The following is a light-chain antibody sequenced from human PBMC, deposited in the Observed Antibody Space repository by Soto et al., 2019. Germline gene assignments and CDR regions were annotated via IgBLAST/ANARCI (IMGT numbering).Light chain of an antibody. CDR2: GAS. Sequence: EIVLTQSPASLSLSPGERATLSCRASQSVDSYLVWYQQKPGQAPRLLIFGASNRATGTPARFSGSGSGTDFTLTINSLEPDDFAVYYCQQRDSWPITFGQGTRLEIK. J-gene: IGKJ5*01. CDR1: QSVDSY. V-gene: IGKV3-11*01. CDR3: QQRDSWPIT.